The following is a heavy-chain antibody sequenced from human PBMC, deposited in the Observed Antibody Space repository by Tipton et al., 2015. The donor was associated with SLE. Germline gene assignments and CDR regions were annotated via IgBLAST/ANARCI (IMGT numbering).Heavy chain of an antibody. CDR1: GGSINSNGYY. CDR3: ARQGTTRSPFDY. J-gene: IGHJ4*02. V-gene: IGHV4-39*07. CDR2: IYYSGGT. Sequence: TLSLTCTVSGGSINSNGYYWGWIRQPPGKGLEWIGTIYYSGGTSYNPSLKSRVTISVDTSKNQFSLKLNSVTAGDTAVYYCARQGTTRSPFDYWGQGTLVTVSS. D-gene: IGHD1-14*01.